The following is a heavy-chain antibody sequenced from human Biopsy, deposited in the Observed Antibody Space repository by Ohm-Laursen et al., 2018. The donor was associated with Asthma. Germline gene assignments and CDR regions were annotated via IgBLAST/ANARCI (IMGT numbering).Heavy chain of an antibody. CDR1: GFTLTTYA. Sequence: SLRLSCTASGFTLTTYAIHWVRQAPGKGLEWVAVISYDGSTKYSADSVKGRFIVSRDISKNILSLQMNSLRPEDTAVYYCARDVVWFREVGGMDVWGQGTTVAVSS. J-gene: IGHJ6*02. CDR3: ARDVVWFREVGGMDV. D-gene: IGHD3-10*01. CDR2: ISYDGSTK. V-gene: IGHV3-30*03.